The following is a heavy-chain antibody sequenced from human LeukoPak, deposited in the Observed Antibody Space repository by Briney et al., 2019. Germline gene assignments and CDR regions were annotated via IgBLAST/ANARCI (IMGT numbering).Heavy chain of an antibody. CDR2: IKSKTNGGTT. V-gene: IGHV3-15*01. D-gene: IGHD3-22*01. J-gene: IGHJ4*02. CDR1: GFTFSNAW. CDR3: TYYYDSSTYYHVDY. Sequence: TGGSLRLSCAASGFTFSNAWMSWVRQVPGKGLDWVGRIKSKTNGGTTDHAAPVKGRFTISRDDSKSTLYLQMNSLKTEDTAVYNCTYYYDSSTYYHVDYWGQGTLVTVSS.